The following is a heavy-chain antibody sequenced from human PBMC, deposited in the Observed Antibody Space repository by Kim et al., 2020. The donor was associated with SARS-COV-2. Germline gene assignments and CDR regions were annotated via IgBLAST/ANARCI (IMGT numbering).Heavy chain of an antibody. D-gene: IGHD4-4*01. CDR1: GFTFGDYT. CDR3: VRELATVTGYYYGLDV. Sequence: GGSLRLSCAASGFTFGDYTMHWVRQAPGKGLEWVSSIIWNSGIKAYGDSVRGRFTISRDNAKNSLYLQMNSLRVEDTALYYCVRELATVTGYYYGLDVWGQGTPVTVSS. J-gene: IGHJ6*02. V-gene: IGHV3-9*01. CDR2: IIWNSGIK.